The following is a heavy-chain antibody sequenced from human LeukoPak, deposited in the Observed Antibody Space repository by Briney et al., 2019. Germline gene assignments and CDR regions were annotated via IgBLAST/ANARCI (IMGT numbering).Heavy chain of an antibody. D-gene: IGHD3-3*01. J-gene: IGHJ5*02. CDR1: GYTLTELS. V-gene: IGHV1-24*01. CDR2: FDPEDGET. Sequence: GASVKVSCKVSGYTLTELSMHWVRQAPGKGVEWMGGFDPEDGETIYAQKFQGRVTMTEDTSTDTAYMELSSLRSEDTAVYYCATVPAQVPIRVKVGFDPWGQGTLVTVSS. CDR3: ATVPAQVPIRVKVGFDP.